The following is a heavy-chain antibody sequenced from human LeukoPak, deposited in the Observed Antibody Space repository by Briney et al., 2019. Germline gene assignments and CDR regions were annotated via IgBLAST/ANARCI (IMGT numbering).Heavy chain of an antibody. D-gene: IGHD3-22*01. V-gene: IGHV3-23*01. CDR1: GFTFSSYA. CDR3: AKRGVVIRVILVGFHKEAYYFDS. Sequence: GGSLRLSCAASGFTFSSYAMSWVRQAPGKGLEWVSAISGSGGSTYYADSVKGRFTISTDHPKNTLYLQMNSLRAEDTAVYFCAKRGVVIRVILVGFHKEAYYFDSWGQGALVTVSS. CDR2: ISGSGGST. J-gene: IGHJ4*02.